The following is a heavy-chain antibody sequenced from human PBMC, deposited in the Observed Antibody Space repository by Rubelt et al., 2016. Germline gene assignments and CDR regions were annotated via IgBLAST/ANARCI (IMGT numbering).Heavy chain of an antibody. CDR1: GGSFSGYY. D-gene: IGHD2/OR15-2a*01. V-gene: IGHV4-34*11. J-gene: IGHJ5*02. CDR3: ARSLIGVAFDP. CDR2: IYYSGST. Sequence: QVQLQQWGAGLLKPSETLSLTCAVYGGSFSGYYWSWIRQPPGKGLEWIGYIYYSGSTNYNPSLTMRVTISVDTSKNQFSLKLSSVTAADTAVYYCARSLIGVAFDPWGQGTLVTVSS.